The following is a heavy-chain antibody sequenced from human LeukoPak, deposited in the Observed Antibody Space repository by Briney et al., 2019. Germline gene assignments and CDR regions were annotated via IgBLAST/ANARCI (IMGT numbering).Heavy chain of an antibody. D-gene: IGHD6-19*01. CDR2: IYYSGNT. CDR1: GDSISTSNSY. Sequence: SETLSLTCTVSGDSISTSNSYWGWIRQPPGKGLEWIGSIYYSGNTYYNASLKSRVTISVDTSKNQFSLKLSSVTAADTAVYYCARGRRRWDRTGYNSGWYAWGQGTLVTVSS. CDR3: ARGRRRWDRTGYNSGWYA. J-gene: IGHJ5*02. V-gene: IGHV4-39*07.